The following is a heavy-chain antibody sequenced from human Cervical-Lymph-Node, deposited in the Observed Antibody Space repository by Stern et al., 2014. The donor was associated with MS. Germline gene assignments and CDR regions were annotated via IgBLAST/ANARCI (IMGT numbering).Heavy chain of an antibody. CDR3: ARARPVVTQPYWYFDL. D-gene: IGHD4-23*01. CDR1: GGTFSSYA. V-gene: IGHV1-69*01. CDR2: IIPIFGTA. Sequence: QLVQSGAEVKKPGASVKVSCKASGGTFSSYAISWVRQAPGQGLEWMGGIIPIFGTANYAKKFQGRVTIPADESTSTAYMELSSLRSEDTAVYYCARARPVVTQPYWYFDLWGRGTLVTVSS. J-gene: IGHJ2*01.